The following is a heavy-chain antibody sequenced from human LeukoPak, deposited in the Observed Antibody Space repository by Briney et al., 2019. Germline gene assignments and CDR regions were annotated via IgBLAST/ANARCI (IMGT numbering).Heavy chain of an antibody. CDR1: GGSFSGYY. V-gene: IGHV4-34*01. CDR3: ARGSPELDYYDSSGYYRYFDY. CDR2: INHSGST. D-gene: IGHD3-22*01. J-gene: IGHJ4*02. Sequence: PSETLSLTCAVYGGSFSGYYWSWIRQPPGKGLEWIGEINHSGSTNYNPSLKGRVTISVDTSKNQFSLKLSSVTAAVTAVYCCARGSPELDYYDSSGYYRYFDYWGQGTLVTVSS.